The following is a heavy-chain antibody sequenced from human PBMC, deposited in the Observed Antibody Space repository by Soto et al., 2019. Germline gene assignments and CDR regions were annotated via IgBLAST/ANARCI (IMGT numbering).Heavy chain of an antibody. CDR3: ARGNLYYYMDV. V-gene: IGHV3-13*01. CDR1: GFTFSSYD. J-gene: IGHJ6*03. Sequence: GGSLRLSCAASGFTFSSYDMDWVRQATGKGLEWVSAVGTAGDTYYPGSVKGRFTISRENAKNSLYLQMNSLRAGDTAVYYCARGNLYYYMDVWGKGTTVTVSS. CDR2: VGTAGDT.